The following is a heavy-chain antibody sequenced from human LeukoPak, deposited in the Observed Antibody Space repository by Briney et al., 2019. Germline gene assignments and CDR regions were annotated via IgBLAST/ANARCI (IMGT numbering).Heavy chain of an antibody. CDR2: IYYSGST. Sequence: PSETLSLTCTVSGGSISSSSYYWGWIRQPPGKGLEWIGSIYYSGSTYYNPSLKSRVTISVDTSKNQFSLKLSSVTAADTAVYYCASPYGSGWYRFHAFDIWGQGTMVTVSS. CDR3: ASPYGSGWYRFHAFDI. CDR1: GGSISSSSYY. V-gene: IGHV4-39*01. D-gene: IGHD6-19*01. J-gene: IGHJ3*02.